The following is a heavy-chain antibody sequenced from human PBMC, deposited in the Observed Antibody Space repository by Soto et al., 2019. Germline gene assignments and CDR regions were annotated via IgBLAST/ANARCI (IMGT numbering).Heavy chain of an antibody. Sequence: GSLRLSCAASGFLFSNYGMHWVRQAPGKGLEWVAVIWYDGSNKFYADSVKGRFTISRDNSKNTLYLQMNSLRADDTAVYYCARDSYGEFWGRGTLVTVSS. D-gene: IGHD3-10*01. V-gene: IGHV3-33*01. J-gene: IGHJ4*02. CDR1: GFLFSNYG. CDR2: IWYDGSNK. CDR3: ARDSYGEF.